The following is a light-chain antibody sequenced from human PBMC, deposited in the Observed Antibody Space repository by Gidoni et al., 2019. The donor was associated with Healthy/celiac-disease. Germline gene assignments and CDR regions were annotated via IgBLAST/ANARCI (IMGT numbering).Light chain of an antibody. CDR3: QQSYSTPLT. J-gene: IGKJ4*01. V-gene: IGKV1-39*01. Sequence: DIQMTQSPSSLSASVGDLVTITCRASQSISSYLNWYQQKPGKAPKLLIYAASSLQSGVPSRFSGSGSGTDFTLTISSLQPEDFATYYCQQSYSTPLTFXGXTKVXIK. CDR2: AAS. CDR1: QSISSY.